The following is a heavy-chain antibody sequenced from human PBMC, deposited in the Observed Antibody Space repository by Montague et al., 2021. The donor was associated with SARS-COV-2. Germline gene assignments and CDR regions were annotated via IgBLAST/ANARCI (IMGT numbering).Heavy chain of an antibody. Sequence: LSFSASGFTFSDYYMSWIRQAPGKGLEWVSYISSSSSYTNYADSVKGRFTISRDNAKNSLYLQMSSLRAEDTAVYYCARIAANSDYDMDVWGQGTTVTVSS. D-gene: IGHD1-26*01. CDR2: ISSSSSYT. CDR3: ARIAANSDYDMDV. V-gene: IGHV3-11*03. J-gene: IGHJ6*02. CDR1: GFTFSDYY.